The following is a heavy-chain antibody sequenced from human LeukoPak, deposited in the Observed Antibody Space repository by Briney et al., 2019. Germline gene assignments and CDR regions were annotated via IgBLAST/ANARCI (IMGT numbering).Heavy chain of an antibody. Sequence: GGSLRLSCAVSGFTFSSYWMTWVRQAPGKGLEWVANIKQDGSEKYYVDSMKGRFTISRDNAENSLYLQMSSLRAEDTAVYYCARGRYCSGGSCQRLDYWGQGTLATVSS. V-gene: IGHV3-7*01. CDR3: ARGRYCSGGSCQRLDY. D-gene: IGHD2-15*01. CDR2: IKQDGSEK. CDR1: GFTFSSYW. J-gene: IGHJ4*02.